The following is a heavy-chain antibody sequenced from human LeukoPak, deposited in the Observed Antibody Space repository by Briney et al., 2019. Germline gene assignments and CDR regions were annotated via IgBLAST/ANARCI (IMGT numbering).Heavy chain of an antibody. J-gene: IGHJ4*02. D-gene: IGHD1-26*01. CDR2: SRNKANSYTT. Sequence: PGGSLRLSCAASRFTFSDHYMDWVRQTPGKGLEWVGRSRNKANSYTTEYAASVKGRFIISRDDSKSSLFLQMNSLKTDDTAVYYCTRASLSGGYFFYWGQGALVTVSS. CDR3: TRASLSGGYFFY. V-gene: IGHV3-72*01. CDR1: RFTFSDHY.